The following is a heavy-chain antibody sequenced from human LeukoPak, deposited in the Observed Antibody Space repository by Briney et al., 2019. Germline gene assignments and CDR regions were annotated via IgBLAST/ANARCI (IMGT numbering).Heavy chain of an antibody. V-gene: IGHV1-2*02. Sequence: ASVKVSCKTSGYTFTGYYTHWVRQAPGQGLEWMGWINPNSGDTNYAQKFQGRVTMTRDTSISTAYMELSRLRFDDTAVYYCAKDGGRGFNYGLYYFDHWGQGTLVTVSS. CDR3: AKDGGRGFNYGLYYFDH. J-gene: IGHJ4*02. CDR1: GYTFTGYY. D-gene: IGHD5-18*01. CDR2: INPNSGDT.